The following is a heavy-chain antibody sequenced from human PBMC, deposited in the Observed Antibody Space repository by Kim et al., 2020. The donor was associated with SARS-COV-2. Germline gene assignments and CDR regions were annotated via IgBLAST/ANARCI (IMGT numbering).Heavy chain of an antibody. J-gene: IGHJ4*02. D-gene: IGHD3-16*01. V-gene: IGHV3-20*01. Sequence: GGSLRLSCAASGFTFDDYGMSWVRQAPGKGLEWVSGINWNGGSTGYADSVKGRFTISRDNAKNSLYLQMNSLRAEDTALYHCARSRGFLGEPFAFDYWGQGTLVTVSS. CDR1: GFTFDDYG. CDR3: ARSRGFLGEPFAFDY. CDR2: INWNGGST.